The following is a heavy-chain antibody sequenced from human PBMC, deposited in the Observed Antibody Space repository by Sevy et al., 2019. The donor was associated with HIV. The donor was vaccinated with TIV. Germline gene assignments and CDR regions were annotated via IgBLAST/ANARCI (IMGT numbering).Heavy chain of an antibody. Sequence: GGFLRLSCVASGFRFSDEPMNWVRQAPGKGLEWISNIRSDSSVMSYADTVRGRFTVSRDNARNSLSLQLNSLRDAVTALYYCVRDTQFGFDYWGQGTLVTVSS. CDR1: GFRFSDEP. J-gene: IGHJ4*02. V-gene: IGHV3-48*02. CDR3: VRDTQFGFDY. D-gene: IGHD3-16*01. CDR2: IRSDSSVM.